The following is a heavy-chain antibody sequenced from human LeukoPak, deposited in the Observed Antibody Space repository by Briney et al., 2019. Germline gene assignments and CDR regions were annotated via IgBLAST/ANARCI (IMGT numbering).Heavy chain of an antibody. D-gene: IGHD2-21*01. Sequence: SETLSLTCAVYGGSFSDDYWSWIRQPPGKGLEWIGEINHSGSTNYNPSLESRVTISVDTSKNQFSLKLSSVTAADTAVYYCLWKGGGHYCGMDVWGQGTTVTVSS. CDR1: GGSFSDDY. V-gene: IGHV4-34*01. CDR2: INHSGST. CDR3: LWKGGGHYCGMDV. J-gene: IGHJ6*02.